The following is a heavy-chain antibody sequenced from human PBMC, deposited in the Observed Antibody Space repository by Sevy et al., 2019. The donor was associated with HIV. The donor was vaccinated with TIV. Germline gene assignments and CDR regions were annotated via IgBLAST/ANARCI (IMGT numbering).Heavy chain of an antibody. CDR2: INGRGGST. CDR1: GYSFSSYA. V-gene: IGHV3-23*01. CDR3: ARPSPRIAAAASAFYDN. D-gene: IGHD6-13*01. J-gene: IGHJ4*02. Sequence: GGSLRLSCVVSGYSFSSYAISWVRQAPGKGLEWVSTINGRGGSTYYADSVKGRFTISSDSPKNTLFLQMINQRVDDKAIYYCARPSPRIAAAASAFYDNWGQGTLVTVSS.